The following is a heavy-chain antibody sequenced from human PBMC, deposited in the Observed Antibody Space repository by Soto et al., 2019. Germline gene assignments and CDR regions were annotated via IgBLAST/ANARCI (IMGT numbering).Heavy chain of an antibody. J-gene: IGHJ4*02. CDR3: ARIPVLTTVTHYFDN. Sequence: GGSLRLSCAASGFTFTTYAMAWVRQAPGKGLEWVSSISGDGSTTNYADSVKGRCTISRDNSKNTLYLLINSLRVDDTAKYYSARIPVLTTVTHYFDNWGQGTPVTVSS. D-gene: IGHD4-17*01. V-gene: IGHV3-23*01. CDR2: ISGDGSTT. CDR1: GFTFTTYA.